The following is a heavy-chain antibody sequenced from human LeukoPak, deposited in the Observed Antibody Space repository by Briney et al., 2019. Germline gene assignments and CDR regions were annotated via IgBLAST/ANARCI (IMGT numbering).Heavy chain of an antibody. CDR1: GFTFSSYW. D-gene: IGHD1-26*01. V-gene: IGHV3-23*01. J-gene: IGHJ4*02. CDR2: MSAGGGST. CDR3: AKDEEVGDSGLYN. Sequence: GGSLRLSCAASGFTFSSYWMSWVRQAPGKGLEWVSGMSAGGGSTYYADSVKGRFTISRDNSKNTLYLQMNSLRVDDTAVYYCAKDEEVGDSGLYNWGQGTLVTVSS.